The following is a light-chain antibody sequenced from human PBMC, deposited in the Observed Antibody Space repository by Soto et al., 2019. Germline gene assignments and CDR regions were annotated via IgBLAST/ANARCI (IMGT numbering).Light chain of an antibody. V-gene: IGKV1-39*01. CDR3: QPSYSTPYT. J-gene: IGKJ2*01. Sequence: DIQMTQSPSSLSASVGDRVTITCRASQSISSYLNWYQQKPGKAPKLLIYAASSLQSGVPSRFSGSGSGPDFPLTISSLQPEDFPTYYCQPSYSTPYTFGQGTKLEIK. CDR1: QSISSY. CDR2: AAS.